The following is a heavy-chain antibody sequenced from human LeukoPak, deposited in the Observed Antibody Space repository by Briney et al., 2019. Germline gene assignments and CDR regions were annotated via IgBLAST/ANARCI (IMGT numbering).Heavy chain of an antibody. CDR1: GFTFSSYD. Sequence: GGSLRLSCAASGFTFSSYDIHWVRQAPGKGLEWVAFIRYDGSNKYYADSVRGRFTISRDNSKNTLYLQMNSLRAEDTAVYYCAKDEVVPGYYYTDVWGRGTTVTISS. CDR2: IRYDGSNK. V-gene: IGHV3-30*02. CDR3: AKDEVVPGYYYTDV. J-gene: IGHJ6*03. D-gene: IGHD2-2*01.